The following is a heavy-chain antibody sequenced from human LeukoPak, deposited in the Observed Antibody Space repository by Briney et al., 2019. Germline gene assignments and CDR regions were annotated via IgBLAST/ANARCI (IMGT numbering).Heavy chain of an antibody. D-gene: IGHD1-26*01. CDR2: ISGSGGST. J-gene: IGHJ4*02. V-gene: IGHV3-23*01. CDR3: AKGASVGTTSFFDY. CDR1: GFAFSSYA. Sequence: GGSLRLSCAASGFAFSSYAMSWVRQAPGKGLEWVSAISGSGGSTYYADSVKGRFTISRDNSKNTLYLQINSLRAEDTAVYYYAKGASVGTTSFFDYWGQGTLVTVSS.